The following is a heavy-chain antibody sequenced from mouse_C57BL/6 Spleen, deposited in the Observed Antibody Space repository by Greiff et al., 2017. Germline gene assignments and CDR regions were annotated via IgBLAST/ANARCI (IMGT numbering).Heavy chain of an antibody. V-gene: IGHV1-54*01. CDR2: INPGSGGT. Sequence: VQLQQSGAELVRPGTSVKVSCKASGYAFTNYLIEWVKQRPGQGLEWIGVINPGSGGTNYNEKFKGKATLTADKSSSTAYMQLSSLTSEDSAVYFCARRQLRVTCDDWGEGTTLTVSS. CDR3: ARRQLRVTCDD. D-gene: IGHD3-2*02. J-gene: IGHJ2*01. CDR1: GYAFTNYL.